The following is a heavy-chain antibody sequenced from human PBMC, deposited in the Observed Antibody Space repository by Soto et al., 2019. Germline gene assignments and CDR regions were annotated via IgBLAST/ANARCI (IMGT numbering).Heavy chain of an antibody. CDR3: AKDPYDFWSGHTGMDV. D-gene: IGHD3-3*01. CDR2: INPNSGGT. V-gene: IGHV1-2*04. CDR1: GNTFTGYY. J-gene: IGHJ6*02. Sequence: ASVKVSCKASGNTFTGYYMHWVRQAPGQGLEWMGWINPNSGGTNYAQKFQGWVTMTRDNSKNTLYLQMNSLRAEDTAVYYCAKDPYDFWSGHTGMDVWGQGTTVTVSS.